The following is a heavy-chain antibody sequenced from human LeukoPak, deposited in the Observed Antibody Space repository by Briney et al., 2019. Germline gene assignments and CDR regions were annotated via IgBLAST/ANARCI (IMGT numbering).Heavy chain of an antibody. CDR3: ARRRYCSGGSCYGVDY. Sequence: GESLKISCKGSGYSFTRYWIGWVRQMPGKGLEWVGIIHPGDSDTRYSPSLQGQVTISADKSINTAYLQWSSLKASDSAMYYCARRRYCSGGSCYGVDYWGQGSLVTVSS. CDR1: GYSFTRYW. J-gene: IGHJ4*02. V-gene: IGHV5-51*01. D-gene: IGHD2-15*01. CDR2: IHPGDSDT.